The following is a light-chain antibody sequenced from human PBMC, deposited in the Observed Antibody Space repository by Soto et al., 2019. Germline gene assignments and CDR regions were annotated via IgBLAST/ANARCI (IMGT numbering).Light chain of an antibody. CDR3: TSWTPSTNTI. CDR1: SSDIGAYNF. Sequence: QSVLTQPASVSGSPGQSITISCTGTSSDIGAYNFVSWYQQHPGKAPKLMLYDVNIRPSGVSNRFSGSKSGNTASLTISGLQAEDEADYYSTSWTPSTNTIFGGGTKVTVL. J-gene: IGLJ2*01. V-gene: IGLV2-14*03. CDR2: DVN.